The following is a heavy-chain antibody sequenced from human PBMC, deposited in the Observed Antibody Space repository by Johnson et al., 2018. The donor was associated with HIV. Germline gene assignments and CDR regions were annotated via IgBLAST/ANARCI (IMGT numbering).Heavy chain of an antibody. D-gene: IGHD6-19*01. V-gene: IGHV3-43D*03. Sequence: VQLVESGGVVVQPGGSLRLSCAASGFTFDDYAMHWVRQAPGKGLEWVSLITWDGGSTYYADSVKGRFTISRDISKNSLYLQMNSLRAEDTAVYYCARDLTVARLVFDMWGQGTMVTVSS. J-gene: IGHJ3*02. CDR2: ITWDGGST. CDR3: ARDLTVARLVFDM. CDR1: GFTFDDYA.